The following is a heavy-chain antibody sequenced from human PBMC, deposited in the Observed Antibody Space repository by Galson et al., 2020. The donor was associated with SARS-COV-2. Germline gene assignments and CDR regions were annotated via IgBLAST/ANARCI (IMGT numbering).Heavy chain of an antibody. CDR1: GFIFSDYA. CDR2: MSSNGETS. V-gene: IGHV3-64D*06. D-gene: IGHD2-2*01. Sequence: GGSLRLSCSASGFIFSDYAMHWVRQAPGKGLEYLSAMSSNGETSFYADSVSGRFTMSRDNSKNMFYLQMTALRLEDTASYYCLSFSSTRQNHWGQGTLVTVSS. CDR3: LSFSSTRQNH. J-gene: IGHJ5*02.